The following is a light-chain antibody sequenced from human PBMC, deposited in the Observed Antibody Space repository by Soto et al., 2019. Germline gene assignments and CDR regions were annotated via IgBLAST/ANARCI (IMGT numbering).Light chain of an antibody. CDR2: EGT. CDR3: SSYTTSNTRQIV. J-gene: IGLJ1*01. CDR1: SSDVGSYDL. Sequence: QSVLTQPASVSGSPGQSITISCTGTSSDVGSYDLVSWYQQHPGKAPKFIIFEGTKRPSGVSNRFSGSKSGNTASLTISGLQPEDEADYYCSSYTTSNTRQIVFGTGTKVTVL. V-gene: IGLV2-14*02.